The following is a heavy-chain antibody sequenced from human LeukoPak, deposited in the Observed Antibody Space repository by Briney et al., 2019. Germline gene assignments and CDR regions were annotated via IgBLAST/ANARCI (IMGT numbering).Heavy chain of an antibody. CDR1: GGTFSSYA. J-gene: IGHJ4*02. CDR3: ARDQTYYYDSSGYYNAVY. CDR2: IIPIFGTA. Sequence: GASVKVSCKASGGTFSSYAISWVRQAPGQGLEWMGGIIPIFGTANYAQKFQGRVTITTDESTSTAYMELSCLRSEDTAVYYCARDQTYYYDSSGYYNAVYWGQGTLVTASS. D-gene: IGHD3-22*01. V-gene: IGHV1-69*05.